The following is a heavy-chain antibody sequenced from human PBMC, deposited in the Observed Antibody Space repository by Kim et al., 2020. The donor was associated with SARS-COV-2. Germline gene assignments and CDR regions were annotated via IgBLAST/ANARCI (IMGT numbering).Heavy chain of an antibody. V-gene: IGHV4-34*01. CDR1: GVSFSGHY. Sequence: SETLSLTCAVYGVSFSGHYWGWIRQPPGRWLEWIGEIHQSGTTNYNPSLKSRVTILIDTSKNQFSLKMTSVTAADTAFYYCARGRAGVVPAPILVFGPHYDYFIMDVWGRKTTVTVSS. D-gene: IGHD2-2*02. CDR2: IHQSGTT. J-gene: IGHJ6*02. CDR3: ARGRAGVVPAPILVFGPHYDYFIMDV.